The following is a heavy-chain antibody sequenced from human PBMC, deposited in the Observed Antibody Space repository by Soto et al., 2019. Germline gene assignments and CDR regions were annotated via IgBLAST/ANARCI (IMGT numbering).Heavy chain of an antibody. CDR1: GFTFISYA. CDR2: ISGSGGST. D-gene: IGHD3-3*01. CDR3: ASPITIFGVVAPYYYYGMDV. V-gene: IGHV3-23*01. Sequence: WGSLRLSCAASGFTFISYAMSFVRHSPWKWLEWVSAISGSGGSTYYADSVKGRFTISRDNSKNTLYLQMNSLRAEDTAVYYCASPITIFGVVAPYYYYGMDVWGQGTTVTVSS. J-gene: IGHJ6*02.